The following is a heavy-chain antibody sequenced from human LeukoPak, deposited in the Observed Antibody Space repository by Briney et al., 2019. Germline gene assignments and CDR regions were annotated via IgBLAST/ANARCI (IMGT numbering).Heavy chain of an antibody. Sequence: PGGSLRLSCAASGSTFSSYGMHWVRQAPGKGLERVAFIRYDGSNKYYADSVKGRFTISRDNSKNTLYLQMNSLRAEDTAVYYCAKTLLPYDSSGSNTEGFDYWGQGTLVTVSS. CDR3: AKTLLPYDSSGSNTEGFDY. D-gene: IGHD3-22*01. CDR1: GSTFSSYG. CDR2: IRYDGSNK. J-gene: IGHJ4*02. V-gene: IGHV3-30*02.